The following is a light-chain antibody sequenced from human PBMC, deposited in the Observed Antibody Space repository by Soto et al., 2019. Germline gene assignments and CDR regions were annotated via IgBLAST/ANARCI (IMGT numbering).Light chain of an antibody. V-gene: IGKV3-11*01. Sequence: VSTDSPVTLSFSQGERPTLSCRARQSFRCLLEWYKQKPGKAPRLLIYYAYNRATGIPPRFSGSGSGTDVTLTISSLEPEDAAVDYCQQRHVWPITCGQGTRLDIK. CDR3: QQRHVWPIT. CDR2: YAY. CDR1: QSFRCL. J-gene: IGKJ5*01.